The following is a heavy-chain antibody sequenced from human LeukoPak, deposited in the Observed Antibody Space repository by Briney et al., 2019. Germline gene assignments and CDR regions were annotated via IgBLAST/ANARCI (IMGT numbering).Heavy chain of an antibody. CDR1: GFTFSTYG. D-gene: IGHD3-10*02. CDR2: ISSSGSTI. Sequence: WGSLRLSCAASGFTFSTYGLHWVRQAPGKGLEWVSYISSSGSTIYYADSVKGRFTISRDNAKNSLYLQMNSLRAEDTAVYYCAELGITMIGGVWGKGTTVTISS. V-gene: IGHV3-48*03. J-gene: IGHJ6*04. CDR3: AELGITMIGGV.